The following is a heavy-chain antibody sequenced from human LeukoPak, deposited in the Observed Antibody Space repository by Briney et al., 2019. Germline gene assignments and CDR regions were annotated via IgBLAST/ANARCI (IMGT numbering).Heavy chain of an antibody. J-gene: IGHJ3*02. V-gene: IGHV4-59*01. CDR3: AREGEGSKRAFDI. CDR2: IYYSGST. CDR1: GGSISSYY. Sequence: SETLSLTCTVSGGSISSYYWSWIRQPPGKGLEWIGYIYYSGSTNYNPSLKSRVTISVDTSKNQFSLKLSSVTAADTAVYYCAREGEGSKRAFDIWGQGTMVTVSS.